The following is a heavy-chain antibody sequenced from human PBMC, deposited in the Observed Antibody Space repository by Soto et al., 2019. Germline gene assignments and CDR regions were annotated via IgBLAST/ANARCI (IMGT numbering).Heavy chain of an antibody. J-gene: IGHJ5*02. D-gene: IGHD5-12*01. Sequence: EVQLVESGGGLVQPGGSLRLSCAASGFTFSSYDMHWVRHATGKGLEWVSAIGTAGDTYYPGSVKGRFTISRENAKNSLYLQMNSLRAGDTAVYYCARGGGRVATPWFDPLGQGTLVTVSS. CDR3: ARGGGRVATPWFDP. CDR2: IGTAGDT. V-gene: IGHV3-13*04. CDR1: GFTFSSYD.